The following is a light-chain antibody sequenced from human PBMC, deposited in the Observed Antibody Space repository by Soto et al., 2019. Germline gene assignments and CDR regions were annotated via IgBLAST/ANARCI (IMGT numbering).Light chain of an antibody. J-gene: IGKJ5*01. V-gene: IGKV1-9*01. CDR1: QDISTH. CDR3: QHLNTYPIT. Sequence: PSTLSASVGGRVTITCRASQDISTHLAWFAQKPGRAPQLLIYAASTLHSGVPSRFSGSGSGTDFTLTISSLQPEDFATYYCQHLNTYPITFGPGTRLEIK. CDR2: AAS.